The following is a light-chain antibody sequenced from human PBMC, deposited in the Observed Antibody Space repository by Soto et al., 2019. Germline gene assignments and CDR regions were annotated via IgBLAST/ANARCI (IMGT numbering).Light chain of an antibody. J-gene: IGKJ1*01. Sequence: DIQMTQSPSSLSESVGDRVTISCRSSQIISTYLNWYQQKPGTAPRLLISRASTVQSGVPPRFSGSGSGRDFTLTISSLRPDDIGTYFCQPSYSSPWTFGPGTRVEI. V-gene: IGKV1-39*01. CDR3: QPSYSSPWT. CDR2: RAS. CDR1: QIISTY.